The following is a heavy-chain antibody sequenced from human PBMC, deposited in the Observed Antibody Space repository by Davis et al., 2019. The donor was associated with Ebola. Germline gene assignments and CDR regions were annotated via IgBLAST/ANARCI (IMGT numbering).Heavy chain of an antibody. V-gene: IGHV1-24*01. J-gene: IGHJ4*02. CDR3: AIGGRAGGFDY. CDR1: GYTFTGYY. CDR2: FDPEDGER. Sequence: AASVKVSCKASGYTFTGYYMHWVRQAPGKGLEWMGRFDPEDGERIYAQKFQGRVTMTDDTSTDTAYMKLTSLRSEDTAVYYCAIGGRAGGFDYWGQGTLVTVSS.